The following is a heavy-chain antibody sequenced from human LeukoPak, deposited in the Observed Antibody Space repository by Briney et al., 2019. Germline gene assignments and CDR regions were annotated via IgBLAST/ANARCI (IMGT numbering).Heavy chain of an antibody. D-gene: IGHD6-19*01. CDR2: VSVGGYNT. Sequence: GGSLRLSCAASGFTFSNYAMNWVRQAPGKGLQWVSAVSVGGYNTYYADSVKGRFTISRDNSNNMVYLQMNWLRAEDTAVYYCAKRFGSGWGTDVFDFWGQGTMVTVSS. V-gene: IGHV3-23*01. CDR3: AKRFGSGWGTDVFDF. CDR1: GFTFSNYA. J-gene: IGHJ3*01.